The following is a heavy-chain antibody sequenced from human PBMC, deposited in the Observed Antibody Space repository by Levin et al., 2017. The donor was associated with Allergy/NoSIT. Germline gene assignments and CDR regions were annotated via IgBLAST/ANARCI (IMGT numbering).Heavy chain of an antibody. Sequence: GESLKISCTASGFTFSSYSMNWVRQAPGRGLEWVSSISSSSSYIYYADSVKGRFTISRDNAKNSLYLQMNSLRAEDTAVYYCARAEYSGSYYGDWYFDLWRRGTLVTVSS. J-gene: IGHJ2*01. D-gene: IGHD1-26*01. V-gene: IGHV3-21*01. CDR2: ISSSSSYI. CDR1: GFTFSSYS. CDR3: ARAEYSGSYYGDWYFDL.